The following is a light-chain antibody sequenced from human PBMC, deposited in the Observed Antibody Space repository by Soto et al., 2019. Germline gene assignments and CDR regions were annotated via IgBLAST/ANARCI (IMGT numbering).Light chain of an antibody. V-gene: IGKV1-39*01. Sequence: IHLTQSPSSLSAPVGARVTVTCRASQGIRSSLAWYQQKPGKAPNLLIYAASSLQSGVPSRFSGSGSGTDFTLTISSLQPEDFATYYCQQTYSTLITFGQGTRLEIK. CDR1: QGIRSS. CDR2: AAS. J-gene: IGKJ5*01. CDR3: QQTYSTLIT.